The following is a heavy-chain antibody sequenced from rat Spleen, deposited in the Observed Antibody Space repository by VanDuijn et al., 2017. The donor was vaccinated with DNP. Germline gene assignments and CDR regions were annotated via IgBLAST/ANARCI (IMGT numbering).Heavy chain of an antibody. V-gene: IGHV2-6*01. CDR2: ISNVGNT. Sequence: QVQLKESGSDLVQPSQTLSLTCTVSGFSLTSFGVSWIRQPPGKGLEWIAAISNVGNTYYNSVLKSRLSISRDTSKSQVFLKMNSLQTEDTAMYFCAKSRGGWGQGIMVSVSS. CDR1: GFSLTSFG. J-gene: IGHJ2*01. D-gene: IGHD2-7*01. CDR3: AKSRGG.